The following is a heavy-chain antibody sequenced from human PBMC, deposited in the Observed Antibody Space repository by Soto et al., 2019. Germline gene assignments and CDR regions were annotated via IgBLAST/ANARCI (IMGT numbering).Heavy chain of an antibody. CDR3: ARLYGDHHLVYYYYGMDF. J-gene: IGHJ6*02. CDR2: IDPSDSYT. CDR1: GYSFTSYW. V-gene: IGHV5-10-1*01. Sequence: PGESLKISCKGSGYSFTSYWISWVRQMPGKGLEWMGRIDPSDSYTNYSPSFQGHVTISADKSISTAYLQWSSLKASDTAMYYCARLYGDHHLVYYYYGMDFWGQGTTVTVYS. D-gene: IGHD4-17*01.